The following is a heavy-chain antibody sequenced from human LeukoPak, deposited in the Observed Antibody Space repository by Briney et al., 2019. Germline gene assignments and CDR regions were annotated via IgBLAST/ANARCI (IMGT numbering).Heavy chain of an antibody. CDR2: IYPGDSDT. V-gene: IGHV5-51*01. CDR1: GYSFTIYW. Sequence: GESLKISCKGSGYSFTIYWIGWVRQMPGKGLEWMGIIYPGDSDTRYSPSFQGQVTISADKSISTAYLQWSSLKASDTAMYYCARHPGSGTRGYYMDVWGKGTTVTVSS. J-gene: IGHJ6*03. CDR3: ARHPGSGTRGYYMDV. D-gene: IGHD3-10*01.